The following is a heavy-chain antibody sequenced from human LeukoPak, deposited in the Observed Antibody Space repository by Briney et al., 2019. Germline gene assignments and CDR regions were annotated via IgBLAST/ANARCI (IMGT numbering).Heavy chain of an antibody. CDR3: ARVLSDELSSGYYPYYYGMDV. CDR1: GYTFTSYA. CDR2: INAGNGNT. V-gene: IGHV1-3*01. J-gene: IGHJ6*02. Sequence: ASVKVSCKASGYTFTSYAMHWVRQAPGQRLEWMGWINAGNGNTKYSQKFQGRVTITRDTSASTAYMELSSLRSEDTAVYYCARVLSDELSSGYYPYYYGMDVWGQGTTVTVSS. D-gene: IGHD3-22*01.